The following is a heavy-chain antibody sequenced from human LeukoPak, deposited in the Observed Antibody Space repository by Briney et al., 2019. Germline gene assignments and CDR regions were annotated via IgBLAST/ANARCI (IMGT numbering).Heavy chain of an antibody. J-gene: IGHJ6*02. Sequence: ASVKASCKASGYTFTSYYMHWVRQAPGQGLEWMGIINPSGGSTSYAQKFQGRVTMTRDTSTSTVYMELSSLRSEDTAVYYCARDATVVKPYYYYGMDVWGQGTTVTVSS. CDR1: GYTFTSYY. CDR3: ARDATVVKPYYYYGMDV. D-gene: IGHD4-23*01. V-gene: IGHV1-46*01. CDR2: INPSGGST.